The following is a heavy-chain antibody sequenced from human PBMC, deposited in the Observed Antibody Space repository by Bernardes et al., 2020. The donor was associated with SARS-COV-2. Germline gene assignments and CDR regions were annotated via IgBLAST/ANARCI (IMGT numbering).Heavy chain of an antibody. D-gene: IGHD2-21*02. Sequence: SEPLSLTCTVSGGSISNSNYYWGWIRQPPGKGLEWIGSIYSSGTTYYNPSLQRRLTKSLDTSKNQFSLRLTSVTAADTAVYYCAGSSCGRDCYIGGLRSWDYGMDVWGQGTTVTVSS. CDR3: AGSSCGRDCYIGGLRSWDYGMDV. CDR1: GGSISNSNYY. V-gene: IGHV4-39*01. J-gene: IGHJ6*02. CDR2: IYSSGTT.